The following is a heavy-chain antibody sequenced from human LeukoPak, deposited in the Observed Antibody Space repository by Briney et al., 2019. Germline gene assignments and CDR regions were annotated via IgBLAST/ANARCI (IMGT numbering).Heavy chain of an antibody. Sequence: GGSRRLSCEASGFTFGTYGMTWVRQAPGKGLEWVSGITGSSTWTYYADSVRGRFTISRDNSKNTLHLQMNNLTADDTAIYYCARELVSLGTGYFDLWGRGTLVTVSS. CDR1: GFTFGTYG. J-gene: IGHJ2*01. CDR2: ITGSSTWT. D-gene: IGHD7-27*01. CDR3: ARELVSLGTGYFDL. V-gene: IGHV3-23*01.